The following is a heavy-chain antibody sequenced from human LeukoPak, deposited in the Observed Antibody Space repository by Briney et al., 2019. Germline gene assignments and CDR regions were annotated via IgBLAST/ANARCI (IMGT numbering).Heavy chain of an antibody. V-gene: IGHV3-30-3*01. CDR1: GFTFSGYA. D-gene: IGHD6-13*01. Sequence: GGSLRLSCVASGFTFSGYAMHWVRQAPGKGLEWVAVIPYGASNKYYADSVKGRFTISRDNSKNTLYLQMNSLRTEDTAVYFCARESRDSSSWYQEVDWFDPWGQGTLVTVSS. J-gene: IGHJ5*02. CDR3: ARESRDSSSWYQEVDWFDP. CDR2: IPYGASNK.